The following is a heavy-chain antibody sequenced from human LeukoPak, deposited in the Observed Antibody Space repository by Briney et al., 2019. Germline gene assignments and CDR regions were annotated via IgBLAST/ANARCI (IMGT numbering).Heavy chain of an antibody. CDR2: ISISGSKT. J-gene: IGHJ4*02. CDR1: GFIFDDYA. CDR3: ANEIRPNDY. D-gene: IGHD4-17*01. Sequence: PGRSLRLSCAASGFIFDDYAIHWVRQAPGKGLEWVSAISISGSKTYYADSVKGRFTISRDNSKNTLYLQMNSLRAEDTAVYYCANEIRPNDYWGQGTQVTVSS. V-gene: IGHV3-23*01.